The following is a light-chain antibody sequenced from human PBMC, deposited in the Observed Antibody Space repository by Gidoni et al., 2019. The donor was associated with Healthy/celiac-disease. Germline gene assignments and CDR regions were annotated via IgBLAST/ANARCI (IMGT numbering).Light chain of an antibody. V-gene: IGKV4-1*01. CDR2: WAS. Sequence: IVMTQSPDPLAVSLVERATINCKSSQSVLYSSNEKNYLAWYQQKPGQPPKLLIYWASTRESGVPDRFSGSGSGTDFTLTISSLQAEDVAVYYCQQYYSTPYTFGQGTKLEIK. J-gene: IGKJ2*01. CDR1: QSVLYSSNEKNY. CDR3: QQYYSTPYT.